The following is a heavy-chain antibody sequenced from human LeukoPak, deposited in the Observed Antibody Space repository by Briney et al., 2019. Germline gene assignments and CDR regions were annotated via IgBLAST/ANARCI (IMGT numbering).Heavy chain of an antibody. J-gene: IGHJ4*02. V-gene: IGHV5-51*01. CDR2: IYPGDSDT. D-gene: IGHD2-15*01. CDR1: GYSFTSYW. CDR3: ARHLVGCSGGSCYTGAFDY. Sequence: GESLKISCKGSGYSFTSYWIGWVRQMPGKGLGWMGIIYPGDSDTRYSPSFQGQVTISADKSISTAYLQWSSLKASDTAMYYCARHLVGCSGGSCYTGAFDYWGQGTLVTVSS.